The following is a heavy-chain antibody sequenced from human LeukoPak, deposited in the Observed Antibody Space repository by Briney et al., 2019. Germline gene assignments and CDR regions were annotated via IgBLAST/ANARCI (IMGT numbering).Heavy chain of an antibody. V-gene: IGHV3-48*01. CDR1: GFTFSSYW. J-gene: IGHJ4*02. D-gene: IGHD6-13*01. CDR3: ARDHDSSSCPYFDY. Sequence: PGGSLRLSCAASGFTFSSYWMNWVRQGPGKGLEWVSYISRRSNTIYLADSVKGRFTISRDNAKNSLYLQMNSLRAEDTAVYYCARDHDSSSCPYFDYWGQGTLVTVSS. CDR2: ISRRSNTI.